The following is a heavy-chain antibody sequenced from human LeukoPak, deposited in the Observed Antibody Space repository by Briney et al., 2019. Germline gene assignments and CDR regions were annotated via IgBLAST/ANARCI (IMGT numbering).Heavy chain of an antibody. J-gene: IGHJ4*02. CDR1: GFRRCLLL. Sequence: GALRPSWGTPGFRRCLLLVEWVRQGSGEGLEWVANINQDGSERYYVDSVKGRFTISRDNAKNSLYLQMNSLRAEDTAVYYCARGNLVDYWGQGTLVTVSS. D-gene: IGHD3-16*01. CDR2: INQDGSER. CDR3: ARGNLVDY. V-gene: IGHV3-7*04.